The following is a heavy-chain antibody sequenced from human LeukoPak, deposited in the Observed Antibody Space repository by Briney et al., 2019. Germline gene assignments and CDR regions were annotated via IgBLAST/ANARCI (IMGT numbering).Heavy chain of an antibody. Sequence: ASVKVSCKASGYTFTGYYMHWVRQAPGQGLEWMGWINPNSGGTNYAQKFQGRVTMTRDTSISTAYMELSRLRSDDTAVYYCAREVRELGISPGYYYYYMDVWGKGTTVTVSS. V-gene: IGHV1-2*02. D-gene: IGHD3-10*01. CDR2: INPNSGGT. J-gene: IGHJ6*03. CDR1: GYTFTGYY. CDR3: AREVRELGISPGYYYYYMDV.